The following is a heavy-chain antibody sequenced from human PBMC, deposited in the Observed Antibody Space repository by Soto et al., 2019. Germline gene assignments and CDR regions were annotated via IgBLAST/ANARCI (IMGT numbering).Heavy chain of an antibody. CDR1: GGSISSSSYY. CDR3: ARVVVVAALFDY. CDR2: IYYSGST. J-gene: IGHJ4*02. Sequence: SKTLSLTCTVSGGSISSSSYYWGWIRQPPGKGLEWIGSIYYSGSTYYNPSLKSRVTISVDTSKNQFSLKLSSVTAADTAVYYCARVVVVAALFDYWGQGTLVTVSS. D-gene: IGHD2-15*01. V-gene: IGHV4-39*01.